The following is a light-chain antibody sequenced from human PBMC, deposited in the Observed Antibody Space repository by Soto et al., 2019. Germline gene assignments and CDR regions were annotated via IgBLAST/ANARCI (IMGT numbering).Light chain of an antibody. CDR2: GAS. J-gene: IGKJ1*01. V-gene: IGKV3-15*01. CDR3: QQYFEGPPLT. CDR1: ETVATN. Sequence: EVMLIQSPATLSMSPGDRATLSCRASETVATNLAWYQQKPGQAPRLLISGASTRAAGISDRFRGGGSGTEFTLTITSLRSEDSCTYYCQQYFEGPPLTFGQGTKVEI.